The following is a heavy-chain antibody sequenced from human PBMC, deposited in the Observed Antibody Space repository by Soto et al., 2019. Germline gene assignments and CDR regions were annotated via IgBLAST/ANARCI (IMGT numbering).Heavy chain of an antibody. CDR3: ARGRSEAYCGGDCYSDY. Sequence: QVQLVQSGAKVKKPGASVKVSCKASGYTFTSYGISWVRQAPGQGLEWMGWISAYNGNTNYAQKLQGRVTMTTDTSTSTAYMELRSLRSDDTAVYYCARGRSEAYCGGDCYSDYWGQGTLVTVSS. V-gene: IGHV1-18*04. J-gene: IGHJ4*02. CDR1: GYTFTSYG. D-gene: IGHD2-21*02. CDR2: ISAYNGNT.